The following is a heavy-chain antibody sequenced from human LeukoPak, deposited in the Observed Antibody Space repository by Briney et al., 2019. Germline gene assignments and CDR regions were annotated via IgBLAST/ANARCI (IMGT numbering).Heavy chain of an antibody. CDR2: MNHSGST. CDR1: GGSFSGYY. D-gene: IGHD5-24*01. V-gene: IGHV4-34*01. J-gene: IGHJ4*02. Sequence: PSETLSLTCAVYGGSFSGYYWSWIRQPPGKGLEWIGEMNHSGSTNYNPSLKSRVTISVDTSKNQFSLRLSSVTAADTAVYYCALLVEVPTAGGGVAYYFDYWGQGTLVTVSS. CDR3: ALLVEVPTAGGGVAYYFDY.